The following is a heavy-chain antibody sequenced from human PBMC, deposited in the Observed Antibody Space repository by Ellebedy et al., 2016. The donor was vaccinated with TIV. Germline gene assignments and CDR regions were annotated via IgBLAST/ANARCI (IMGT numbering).Heavy chain of an antibody. CDR1: GYTFTNYY. D-gene: IGHD2-21*02. CDR3: ARDSCGGDCPPYFDH. Sequence: ASVKVSCKTSGYTFTNYYIHWVRQAPGQGLEWMGMINPSGGSTKYAQKLQGRVTMTRDTSTNTVYMELSSLRFEDTAVYYCARDSCGGDCPPYFDHWGQGTLVTVSS. J-gene: IGHJ4*02. CDR2: INPSGGST. V-gene: IGHV1-46*04.